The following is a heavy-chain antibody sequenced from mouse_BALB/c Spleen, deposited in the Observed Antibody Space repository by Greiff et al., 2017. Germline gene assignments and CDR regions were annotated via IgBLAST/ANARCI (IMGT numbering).Heavy chain of an antibody. Sequence: VMLVESGPGLVAPSQSLSITCTVSGFSLTGYGVNWVRQPPGKGLEWLGMIWGDGSTDYNSALKSRLSISKDNSKSQVFLKMNSLQTDDTARYYCARDREVRRYYYAMDYWGQGTSVTVSS. CDR2: IWGDGST. J-gene: IGHJ4*01. CDR3: ARDREVRRYYYAMDY. D-gene: IGHD2-14*01. CDR1: GFSLTGYG. V-gene: IGHV2-6-7*01.